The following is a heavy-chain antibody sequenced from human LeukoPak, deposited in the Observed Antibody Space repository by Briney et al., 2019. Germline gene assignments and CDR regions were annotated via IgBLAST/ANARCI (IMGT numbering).Heavy chain of an antibody. D-gene: IGHD3-10*01. CDR2: INSDGSST. Sequence: GGSLRLSCAASGFTFSSYWMHWVRQAPGKGLVWVSRINSDGSSTSYADSVKGRFTISRDNAKNTLYLQMNSLRAEDTAVYYCAGSYYYGSGSLGMDSDKFDPWGQGTLVTVSS. CDR1: GFTFSSYW. V-gene: IGHV3-74*01. J-gene: IGHJ5*02. CDR3: AGSYYYGSGSLGMDSDKFDP.